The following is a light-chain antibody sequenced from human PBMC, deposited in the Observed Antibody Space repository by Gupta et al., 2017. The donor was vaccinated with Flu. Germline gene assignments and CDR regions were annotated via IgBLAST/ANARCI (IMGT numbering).Light chain of an antibody. CDR3: QRHDSSLLCT. V-gene: IGKV3-20*01. CDR2: SAS. CDR1: KKVSSSF. J-gene: IGKJ3*01. Sequence: EIELTQPPATLSLSPGERATLSCRPSKKVSSSFLAWYQQKPGQAPRLLIYSASNLVTDIPDRFSGSGSGTDFTLTISSLEPEDFAVYYCQRHDSSLLCTFGPGTKV.